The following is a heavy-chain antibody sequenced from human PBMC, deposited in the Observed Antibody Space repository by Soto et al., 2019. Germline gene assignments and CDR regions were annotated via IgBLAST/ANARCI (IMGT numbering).Heavy chain of an antibody. Sequence: GGSLRLSCAASGFTFSSYGMHWVRQAPGKGLEWVAVISYDGSNKYYADSVKGRFTISRDNSKNTLYLQMNSLRAEDTAVYYCAKDYCSSTSCYGWGLDYWGQGTLVTVSS. J-gene: IGHJ4*02. CDR2: ISYDGSNK. CDR3: AKDYCSSTSCYGWGLDY. CDR1: GFTFSSYG. V-gene: IGHV3-30*18. D-gene: IGHD2-2*01.